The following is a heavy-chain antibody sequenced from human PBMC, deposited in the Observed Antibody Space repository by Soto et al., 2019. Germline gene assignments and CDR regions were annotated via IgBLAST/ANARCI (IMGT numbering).Heavy chain of an antibody. D-gene: IGHD3-16*01. CDR2: IIPIFSAR. CDR1: RDTFNKYA. Sequence: QVQLVQSGAEVKKPGSSVKVSCKTSRDTFNKYAFNWVRQAPGQGLEWMGWIIPIFSARNYAEKFQGRVTITADDSTSTASMELSSLRFEDSAVYYCARGEPYLGDWGQGTTVTVSS. J-gene: IGHJ6*02. CDR3: ARGEPYLGD. V-gene: IGHV1-69*01.